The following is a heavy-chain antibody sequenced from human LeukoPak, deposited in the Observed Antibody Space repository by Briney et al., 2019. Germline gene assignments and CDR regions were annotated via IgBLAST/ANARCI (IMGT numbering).Heavy chain of an antibody. J-gene: IGHJ6*02. CDR3: AGVRGCNYYYGMDV. CDR1: GYTFTSYA. D-gene: IGHD3-10*01. V-gene: IGHV1-18*01. CDR2: VNPYNSNR. Sequence: GASVKVSCKASGYTFTSYAINWVRQAPGQGLEWMGRVNPYNSNRNYAQKFQGRVTLTTDTSTSTAYMELRSLTSDDTAVYYCAGVRGCNYYYGMDVWGQGTTVTVSS.